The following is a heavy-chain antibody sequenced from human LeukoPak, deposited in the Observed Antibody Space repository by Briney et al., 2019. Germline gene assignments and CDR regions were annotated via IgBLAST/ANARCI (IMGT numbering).Heavy chain of an antibody. J-gene: IGHJ6*02. CDR1: GGSISSYY. CDR2: IYTSGST. CDR3: ARVGTPVAGNYYYGMDV. Sequence: SETLSLTCTVSGGSISSYYWSWIRQPAGKGLEWIGRIYTSGSTNYNPSFKSRVTMSVDTSKNQFSLKLSSVTAADTAVYYCARVGTPVAGNYYYGMDVWGQGTTVTVSS. D-gene: IGHD6-19*01. V-gene: IGHV4-4*07.